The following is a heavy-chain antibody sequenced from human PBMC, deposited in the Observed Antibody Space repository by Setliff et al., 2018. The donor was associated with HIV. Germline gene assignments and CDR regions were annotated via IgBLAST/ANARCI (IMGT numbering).Heavy chain of an antibody. V-gene: IGHV4-4*08. J-gene: IGHJ3*02. CDR2: IYSGGST. Sequence: KTSETLSLTCTVSGGSIGGYYWSWIRQPPGTGLEWLGCIYSGGSTNYNPSLESRVTISLDTSKNQFSLRLTSVTAADTAVYYCAKVRLMFLDDAFDIWGQGTMVTVSS. D-gene: IGHD5-12*01. CDR1: GGSIGGYY. CDR3: AKVRLMFLDDAFDI.